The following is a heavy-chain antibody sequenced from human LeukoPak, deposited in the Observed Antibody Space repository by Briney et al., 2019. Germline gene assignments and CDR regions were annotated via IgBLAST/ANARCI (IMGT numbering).Heavy chain of an antibody. V-gene: IGHV4-30-4*01. CDR3: ARRTSNPVGAIDY. CDR1: GGSISSGDYY. D-gene: IGHD1-26*01. CDR2: IYYSGGT. Sequence: SQTLSLTCTVSGGSISSGDYYWSWIRQPPGKGLEWIGYIYYSGGTYYNPSLKSRLTISVDTSKNHFSLNLGSVTAADTAVYYCARRTSNPVGAIDYWGQGTLVTVSS. J-gene: IGHJ4*02.